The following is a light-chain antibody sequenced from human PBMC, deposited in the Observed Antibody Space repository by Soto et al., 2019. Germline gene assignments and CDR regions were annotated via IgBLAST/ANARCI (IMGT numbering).Light chain of an antibody. V-gene: IGKV1-13*02. CDR3: QQTKSYPST. CDR2: GAS. J-gene: IGKJ4*01. Sequence: AIQLTQSPSSLSASVGDRVTITCRASQDISSSLAWYQQKAGKAPKLLFYGASILQSGVPSGFSGSGFGTDFTLTISSLRAEDFAIYFCQQTKSYPSTFGGGTRVEI. CDR1: QDISSS.